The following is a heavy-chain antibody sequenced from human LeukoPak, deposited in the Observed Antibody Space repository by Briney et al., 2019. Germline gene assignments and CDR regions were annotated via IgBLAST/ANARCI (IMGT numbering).Heavy chain of an antibody. J-gene: IGHJ4*02. V-gene: IGHV3-30*02. CDR3: AKLYGSGTSYHPLDY. CDR2: IRYDGSDK. CDR1: GFIFSDDG. Sequence: GGSLRLSCAGSGFIFSDDGMHWVRQAPGKGLEWVAFIRYDGSDKYYADSVKGRFTNSRDDSKNTLYLQMNSLRPEDTAVYYCAKLYGSGTSYHPLDYWGQGTLVTVSS. D-gene: IGHD3-10*01.